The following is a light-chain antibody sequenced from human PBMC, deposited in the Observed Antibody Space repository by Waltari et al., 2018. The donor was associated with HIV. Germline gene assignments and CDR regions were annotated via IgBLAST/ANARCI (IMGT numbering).Light chain of an antibody. J-gene: IGKJ2*01. CDR1: QSVLYSSNNKNY. CDR3: QQYYSTPWA. V-gene: IGKV4-1*01. Sequence: DIVMTQSPDSLAVSLGERATINCKSSQSVLYSSNNKNYLAWYQQKPGQPPKLLIYWASTRGSGVPDRFSGSGSGTDFTLTISSLQAEDVAVYYCQQYYSTPWAFGQGTKLEIK. CDR2: WAS.